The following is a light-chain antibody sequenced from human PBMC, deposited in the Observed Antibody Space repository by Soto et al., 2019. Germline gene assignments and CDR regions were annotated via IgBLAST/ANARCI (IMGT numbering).Light chain of an antibody. CDR1: QGISSY. V-gene: IGKV1-8*01. Sequence: IHMTQSPSSLSASVGHIFTITCRASQGISSYLAWYQQKPGKAPKLLIYAASTLQSGVPSRFRGSGSGTDFTLTISCLKPEDFATYYCQQYYSYPEITFGQGTRLEIK. CDR3: QQYYSYPEIT. CDR2: AAS. J-gene: IGKJ5*01.